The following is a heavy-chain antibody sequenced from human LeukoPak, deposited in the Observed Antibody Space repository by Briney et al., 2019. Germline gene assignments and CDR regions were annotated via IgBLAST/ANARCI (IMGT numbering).Heavy chain of an antibody. D-gene: IGHD3-22*01. CDR2: INHSGST. CDR1: GGSFSGYY. Sequence: SETLSLTCAVYGGSFSGYYWSWIRQPPGKGLEWIGEINHSGSTNYNPSLKSRVTISVDTSKNQFSLKLSSVTAADTAVYYWARVHDSSGYIFDYWGQGTLVTVSS. J-gene: IGHJ4*02. V-gene: IGHV4-34*01. CDR3: ARVHDSSGYIFDY.